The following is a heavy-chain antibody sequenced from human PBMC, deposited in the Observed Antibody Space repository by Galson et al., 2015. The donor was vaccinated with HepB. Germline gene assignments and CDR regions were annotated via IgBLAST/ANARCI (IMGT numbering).Heavy chain of an antibody. CDR3: ARDGRRYCTNGVCYFVY. V-gene: IGHV1-18*01. J-gene: IGHJ4*02. D-gene: IGHD2-8*01. CDR1: GYTFTSYG. Sequence: SVKVSCKASGYTFTSYGISWVRQAPGQGLEWMGWISAYNGNTNYAQKLQGRVTMTTDTSTSTAYMELRSLRSDDTAVYYCARDGRRYCTNGVCYFVYWGQGTLVTVSS. CDR2: ISAYNGNT.